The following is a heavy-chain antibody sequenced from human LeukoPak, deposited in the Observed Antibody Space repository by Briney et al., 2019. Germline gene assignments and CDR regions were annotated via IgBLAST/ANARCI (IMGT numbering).Heavy chain of an antibody. V-gene: IGHV1-8*01. D-gene: IGHD6-13*01. CDR3: ARGRSGLAAAGTYDY. J-gene: IGHJ4*02. Sequence: ASVKVSCKASGYTFTSSDINWVRQATGQGLEWMGWINPKSGRTGYAKKFQARVSMTMNTSISTAYMEVSSLRFEDRAVYYCARGRSGLAAAGTYDYWGQGTLITVSS. CDR2: INPKSGRT. CDR1: GYTFTSSD.